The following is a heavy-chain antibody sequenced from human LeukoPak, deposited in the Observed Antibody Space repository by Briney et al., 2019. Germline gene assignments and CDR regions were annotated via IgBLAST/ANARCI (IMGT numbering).Heavy chain of an antibody. CDR3: AKDLGIAAAGTLLDY. CDR2: ISGSGGST. D-gene: IGHD6-13*01. J-gene: IGHJ4*02. V-gene: IGHV3-23*01. CDR1: GFTFSSYA. Sequence: PGGSLRLSCAASGFTFSSYAMSSVREGPGEGLEWGSAISGSGGSTYYADSVKGRFTISRDNSKNTLYLQMNSLRAEDTAVYYCAKDLGIAAAGTLLDYWGQGTLVTVSS.